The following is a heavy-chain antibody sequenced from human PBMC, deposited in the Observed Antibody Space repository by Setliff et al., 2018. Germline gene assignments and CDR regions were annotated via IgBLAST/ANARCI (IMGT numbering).Heavy chain of an antibody. D-gene: IGHD3-22*01. CDR3: AKDTYYYDSSGYYVFDY. J-gene: IGHJ4*02. CDR1: GFTFSSYA. V-gene: IGHV3-23*01. Sequence: PGGSLRLSCAASGFTFSSYAMSWVRQAPGKGLEWVSAISGSGGSTYYADSVKGRFTISRDNSKNTLYLQMTSLRVEDTAVYYCAKDTYYYDSSGYYVFDYWGQGTLVTVSS. CDR2: ISGSGGST.